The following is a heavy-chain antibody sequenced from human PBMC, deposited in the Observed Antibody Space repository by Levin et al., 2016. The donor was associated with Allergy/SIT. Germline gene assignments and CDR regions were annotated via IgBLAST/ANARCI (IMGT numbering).Heavy chain of an antibody. CDR1: GFTFSSYE. J-gene: IGHJ4*02. CDR2: ISSSGSTI. CDR3: ARVGRDYYDSSAYGY. Sequence: GESLKISCAASGFTFSSYEMNWVRQAPGKGLEWVSYISSSGSTIYYADSVKGRFTISRDNAKNSLYLQMNSLRAEDTAVYYCARVGRDYYDSSAYGYWGQGTLVTVSS. V-gene: IGHV3-48*03. D-gene: IGHD3-22*01.